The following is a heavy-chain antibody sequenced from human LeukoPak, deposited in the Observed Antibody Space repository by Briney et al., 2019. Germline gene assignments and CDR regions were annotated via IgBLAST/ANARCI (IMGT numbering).Heavy chain of an antibody. CDR2: IKPDGSEK. Sequence: GGSLRLSCAASGFTFSTYWMTWVRQAPGKGLEWVAIIKPDGSEKYYVDSVKGRFTISRDNAENSLFLQMNGLRPEDTAVFYCARGQYTDGLSYWGQGTLVTISS. CDR1: GFTFSTYW. J-gene: IGHJ4*02. CDR3: ARGQYTDGLSY. D-gene: IGHD5-24*01. V-gene: IGHV3-7*03.